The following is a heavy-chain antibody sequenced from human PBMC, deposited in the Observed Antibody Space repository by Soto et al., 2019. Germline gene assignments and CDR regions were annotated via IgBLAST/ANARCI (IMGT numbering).Heavy chain of an antibody. CDR3: ATSGGWIVGAYGVHYFDY. CDR2: INPNSGDT. D-gene: IGHD1-26*01. J-gene: IGHJ4*02. CDR1: ASRLTGYY. V-gene: IGHV1-2*04. Sequence: GSVKVSSKASASRLTGYYVYLERRAPGQGPEWMGWINPNSGDTNYAQKFQGWVTMTRDTSISTAYMELSRLRSDDTAVYYGATSGGWIVGAYGVHYFDYWGQGTMVPVSS.